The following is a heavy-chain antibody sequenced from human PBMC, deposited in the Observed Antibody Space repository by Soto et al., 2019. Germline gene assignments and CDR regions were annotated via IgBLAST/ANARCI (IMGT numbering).Heavy chain of an antibody. CDR2: TYYNGNA. D-gene: IGHD3-10*01. CDR1: GGSIDRSNYY. Sequence: SETLSLTCNVSGGSIDRSNYYWDWLRQPPGKGLEWIGTTYYNGNAYYNPSLRSRVSMSVDTSKNQFSLKLISVAAADTAVYYCARHFVAVVIKGWGYWGQGKLVTVSS. CDR3: ARHFVAVVIKGWGY. V-gene: IGHV4-39*01. J-gene: IGHJ4*02.